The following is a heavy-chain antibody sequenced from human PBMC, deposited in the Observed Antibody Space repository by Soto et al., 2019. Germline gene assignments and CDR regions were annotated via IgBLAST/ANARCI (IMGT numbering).Heavy chain of an antibody. Sequence: SETLSLTCTVSSGSISGDYYWNWIRQAPGKGLEWIGYVYHTGSTYHNPSLKSRDSISVDTSNNQFSLKSNSVTAADTAVYFCAKEPYEITGERIDCWGQGILVT. D-gene: IGHD2-8*02. CDR2: VYHTGST. V-gene: IGHV4-30-4*01. CDR3: AKEPYEITGERIDC. CDR1: SGSISGDYY. J-gene: IGHJ4*02.